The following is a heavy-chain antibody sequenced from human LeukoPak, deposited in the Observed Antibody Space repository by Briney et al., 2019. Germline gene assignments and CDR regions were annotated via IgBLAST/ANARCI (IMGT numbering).Heavy chain of an antibody. CDR3: ARVGGPLYSSSWYPAYYYYGMDV. CDR1: GGSFSGYY. J-gene: IGHJ6*02. D-gene: IGHD6-13*01. V-gene: IGHV4-34*01. CDR2: TNHSGST. Sequence: SETLSPTCAVYGGSFSGYYWSWIRQPPGKGLEWIGETNHSGSTNYNPSLKSRVTISVDTSKNQFSLKLSSVTAADTAVYYCARVGGPLYSSSWYPAYYYYGMDVWGQGTTVTVSS.